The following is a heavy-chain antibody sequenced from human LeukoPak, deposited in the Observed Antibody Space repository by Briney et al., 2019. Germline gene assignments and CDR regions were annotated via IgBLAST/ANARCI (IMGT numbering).Heavy chain of an antibody. Sequence: GGSLRLSCAASGFTFSSYGMHWVRQAPGKGLEWVGFIRSKAYGGTTEYAASVKGRFTISRDDSKSIAYLQMNSLKTEDTAVYYCTRDRQWLDIDYWGQGTLVTVSS. V-gene: IGHV3-49*04. D-gene: IGHD6-19*01. CDR2: IRSKAYGGTT. CDR1: GFTFSSYG. J-gene: IGHJ4*02. CDR3: TRDRQWLDIDY.